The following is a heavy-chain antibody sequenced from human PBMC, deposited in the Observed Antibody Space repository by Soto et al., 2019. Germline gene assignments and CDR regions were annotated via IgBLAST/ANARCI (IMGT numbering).Heavy chain of an antibody. CDR2: ISGSGGST. CDR3: AKDQGSSWYEIDY. V-gene: IGHV3-23*01. D-gene: IGHD6-13*01. Sequence: EVQLLESRGGLVQPGGSLRLSCAASGFTFSNYAVTWVRQAPGKVLEWVSTISGSGGSTYYADSVKGRFTISRDNSKNTLYLQMNSLRAEDTAVYYCAKDQGSSWYEIDYWGQGTLVTVSS. J-gene: IGHJ4*02. CDR1: GFTFSNYA.